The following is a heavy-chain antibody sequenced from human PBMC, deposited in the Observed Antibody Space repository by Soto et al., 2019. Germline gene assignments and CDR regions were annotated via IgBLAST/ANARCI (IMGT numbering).Heavy chain of an antibody. CDR2: ITSNGGST. CDR1: GFTFSNYA. CDR3: VKVSRWCSSTSCYNWFDP. Sequence: GGSLRLSCSASGFTFSNYAMHWVRQAPGKGLGYVSAITSNGGSTYYADSVKGRFTISRDNSRNTLYLQMSSLRVEDTAVYYCVKVSRWCSSTSCYNWFDPWGQGTLVTVSS. D-gene: IGHD2-2*01. V-gene: IGHV3-64D*06. J-gene: IGHJ5*02.